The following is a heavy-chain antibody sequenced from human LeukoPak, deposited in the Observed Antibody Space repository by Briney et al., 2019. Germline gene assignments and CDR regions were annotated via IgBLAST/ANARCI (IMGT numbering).Heavy chain of an antibody. Sequence: PSETLSLTCAVYGGSFSGYYWSWIPQPPGKGLEWIGEINHSGSTNYNPSLKSRVTISVDTSKNQFSLKLSSVTAADTAVYYCAGGRGAVRMTTVTTPGYWYFDLWGRGTLVTVSS. CDR3: AGGRGAVRMTTVTTPGYWYFDL. J-gene: IGHJ2*01. CDR2: INHSGST. V-gene: IGHV4-34*01. CDR1: GGSFSGYY. D-gene: IGHD4-17*01.